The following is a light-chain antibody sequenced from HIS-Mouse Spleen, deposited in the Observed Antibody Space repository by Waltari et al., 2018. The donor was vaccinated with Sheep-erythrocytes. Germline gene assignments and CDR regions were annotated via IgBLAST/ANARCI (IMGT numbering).Light chain of an antibody. J-gene: IGKJ1*01. CDR2: DAS. V-gene: IGKV3-11*01. Sequence: EIVLTQSPATLSLSPGDRATPSCRSSQSVSSNLAWYQQKPGQAPRLLIYDASNRATGIPARFSGSGSGTDFTLTISSLEPEDFATYYCLQHNSYPWTFGQGTKVEIK. CDR1: QSVSSN. CDR3: LQHNSYPWT.